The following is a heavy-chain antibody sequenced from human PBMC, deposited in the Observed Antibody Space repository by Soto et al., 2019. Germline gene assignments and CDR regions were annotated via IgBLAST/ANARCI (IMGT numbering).Heavy chain of an antibody. D-gene: IGHD5-12*01. CDR3: ARDLRATFRYYGMDV. Sequence: ASVKVSCKASGYTFTGYYMHWVRQAPGQGLEWMGWINPNSGGTNYAQKFQGRVTMTRDTSISTAYMELSRLRSDDTAVYYCARDLRATFRYYGMDVWGQGTTVTV. CDR2: INPNSGGT. CDR1: GYTFTGYY. J-gene: IGHJ6*02. V-gene: IGHV1-2*02.